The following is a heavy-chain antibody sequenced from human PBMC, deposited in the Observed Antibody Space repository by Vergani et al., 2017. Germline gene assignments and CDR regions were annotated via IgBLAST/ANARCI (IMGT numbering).Heavy chain of an antibody. Sequence: QITLKESGPTLVKPTQTLTLTCTFSGFSLITGGVGVGWIRQPPGKALEWLAIIYWNDDERYSPSLKSRLTITKDTSKNQVVLTVTNLGPLDTATYYCVHGPDYYGGSGSYSAFDYWGKGTLVTVSS. V-gene: IGHV2-5*01. D-gene: IGHD3-22*01. CDR2: IYWNDDE. CDR3: VHGPDYYGGSGSYSAFDY. CDR1: GFSLITGGVG. J-gene: IGHJ4*02.